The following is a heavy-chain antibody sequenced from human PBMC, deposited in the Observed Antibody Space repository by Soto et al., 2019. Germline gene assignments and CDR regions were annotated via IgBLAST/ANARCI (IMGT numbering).Heavy chain of an antibody. CDR2: IWYDGSNK. Sequence: QVQLVESGGGVVQPGRSLRLSCAASGFTFSSYGMHWVRQAPGRGLEWVAVIWYDGSNKYYADSVKGRFTISRDNSKNSLYLQMNSLRADDTAVYYCARDRVDFWSGYSYYYGMDVWGQGTTVTVSS. CDR3: ARDRVDFWSGYSYYYGMDV. CDR1: GFTFSSYG. J-gene: IGHJ6*02. V-gene: IGHV3-33*01. D-gene: IGHD3-3*01.